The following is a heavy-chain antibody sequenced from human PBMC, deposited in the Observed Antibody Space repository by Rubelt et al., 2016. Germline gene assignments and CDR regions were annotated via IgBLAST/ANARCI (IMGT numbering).Heavy chain of an antibody. CDR1: GFSFSNYW. CDR3: ATGTMVRGAYGMDV. D-gene: IGHD3-10*01. J-gene: IGHJ6*02. Sequence: SGGGLVQPGGSLRLSCAASGFSFSNYWMHWVRQAPGKGLVWVSRINSDGSSTSYADFVKGRFTISRDNAKNTLYLQMNSLRADDTAVYYCATGTMVRGAYGMDVWGQGTTVTVSS. V-gene: IGHV3-74*01. CDR2: INSDGSST.